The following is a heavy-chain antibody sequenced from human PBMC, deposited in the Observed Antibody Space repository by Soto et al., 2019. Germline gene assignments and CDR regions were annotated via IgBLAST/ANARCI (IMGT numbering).Heavy chain of an antibody. J-gene: IGHJ6*02. Sequence: SETLSLTCTVSGGSISSYYWSWIRQPPGKGLEWIGYIYYSGSTNYNPSLKSRVTISVDTSKNQFSLKLSSVTAADTAVYYCARGPTMVRGAKSYYYYGMDVWGQGTTVTVSS. CDR3: ARGPTMVRGAKSYYYYGMDV. V-gene: IGHV4-59*12. CDR2: IYYSGST. D-gene: IGHD3-10*01. CDR1: GGSISSYY.